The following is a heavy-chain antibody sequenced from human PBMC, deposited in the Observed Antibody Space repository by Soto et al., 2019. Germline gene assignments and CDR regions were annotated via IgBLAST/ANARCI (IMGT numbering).Heavy chain of an antibody. Sequence: GGSLRLSCAASGFTFSSYGMHWVRQAPGKGLEWVAVIWYDGSNKYYADSVKGRFTISRDNSRNTLYLQMNSLRAEDTAVYYCAREAFQEPFFDYWGQGTLVTVSS. J-gene: IGHJ4*02. CDR2: IWYDGSNK. CDR1: GFTFSSYG. CDR3: AREAFQEPFFDY. D-gene: IGHD1-26*01. V-gene: IGHV3-33*01.